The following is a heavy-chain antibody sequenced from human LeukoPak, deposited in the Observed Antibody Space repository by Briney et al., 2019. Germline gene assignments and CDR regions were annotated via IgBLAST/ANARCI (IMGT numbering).Heavy chain of an antibody. CDR2: ISSSGSTI. V-gene: IGHV3-48*03. CDR1: GFTFSSYE. D-gene: IGHD6-19*01. Sequence: GGSLRLSFAASGFTFSSYEMNWVRQAPGKRLEWVSYISSSGSTIYYADSVKGRFTISRDNAKNSLYLQMNSLRGEDTAVYYCARAAFVPIAVAGSDYYYGMDVWGQGTTVTVSS. CDR3: ARAAFVPIAVAGSDYYYGMDV. J-gene: IGHJ6*02.